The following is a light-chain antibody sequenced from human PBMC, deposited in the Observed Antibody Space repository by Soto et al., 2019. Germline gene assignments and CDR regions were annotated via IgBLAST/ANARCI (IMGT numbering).Light chain of an antibody. CDR3: QQYSRYPWT. V-gene: IGKV1-5*03. CDR1: QSLSDW. J-gene: IGKJ1*01. CDR2: KVS. Sequence: DIQMTQSPSTLSASVGDRVTITCRASQSLSDWLAWYQQKPGKAPKLLIYKVSFLESGVPLRFSGSGSGTEFTLTISSLQPDDFATYYCQQYSRYPWTFGQGTKVEIK.